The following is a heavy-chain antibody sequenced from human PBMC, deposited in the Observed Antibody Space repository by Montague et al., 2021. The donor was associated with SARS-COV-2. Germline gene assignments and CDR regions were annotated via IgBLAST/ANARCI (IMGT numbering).Heavy chain of an antibody. CDR3: ARATEWRGYYYYYYMDV. V-gene: IGHV6-1*01. CDR1: GDSVSSNSAA. Sequence: CAISGDSVSSNSAAWNWIRQSPSRGLEWQGRTYYRSRWFNDYAVSIRSRITINPDTSRNQFSLQLNSVTPEDTAVYYCARATEWRGYYYYYYMDVWGKGITVTVSS. D-gene: IGHD1-14*01. CDR2: TYYRSRWFN. J-gene: IGHJ6*03.